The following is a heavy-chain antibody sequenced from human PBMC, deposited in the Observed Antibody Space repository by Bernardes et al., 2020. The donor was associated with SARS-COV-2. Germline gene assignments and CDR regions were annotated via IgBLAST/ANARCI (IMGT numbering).Heavy chain of an antibody. CDR3: ARDQDYPSFDY. CDR2: IKQDGSEK. Sequence: GGSLLLSCAASGFTFSSYWMSWVRQAPGKGLEWVANIKQDGSEKYYVDSVKGRFTISRDNAKNSLYLQMNSLRAEDTAVYYCARDQDYPSFDYWGQGTLVTVSS. D-gene: IGHD4-17*01. V-gene: IGHV3-7*01. J-gene: IGHJ4*02. CDR1: GFTFSSYW.